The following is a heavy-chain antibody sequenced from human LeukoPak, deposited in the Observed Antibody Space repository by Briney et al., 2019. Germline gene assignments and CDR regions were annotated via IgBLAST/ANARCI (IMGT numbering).Heavy chain of an antibody. CDR1: RYTFTDYY. Sequence: ASVKVSCKASRYTFTDYYMHWVRQAPGQGLEWMGWINPNSGGTNSAQKFQGRVTMTRDTSISTAYMELSRLRSDDTAVYYCARGGYYDSSGYYYPFDYWGQGTLVTVSS. CDR3: ARGGYYDSSGYYYPFDY. J-gene: IGHJ4*02. D-gene: IGHD3-22*01. CDR2: INPNSGGT. V-gene: IGHV1-2*02.